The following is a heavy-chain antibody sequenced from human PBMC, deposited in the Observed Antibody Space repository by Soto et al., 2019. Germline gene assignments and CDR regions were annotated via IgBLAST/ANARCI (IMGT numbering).Heavy chain of an antibody. V-gene: IGHV3-30-3*01. Sequence: QVQLVESGGGVVQPGRSLRLSCAASGFTFSSYAMHWVRQAPGKGLEWVAVISYDGSNKYYADSVKGRFTISRDNSKNALYLQMNSLRAEDTAVYYGARDRESVPAADTGMDVWGQGTTVTVSS. CDR3: ARDRESVPAADTGMDV. J-gene: IGHJ6*02. CDR1: GFTFSSYA. CDR2: ISYDGSNK. D-gene: IGHD2-2*01.